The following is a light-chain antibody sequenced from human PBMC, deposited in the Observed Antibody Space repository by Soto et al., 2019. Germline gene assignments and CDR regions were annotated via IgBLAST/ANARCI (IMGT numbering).Light chain of an antibody. CDR1: QSVGRDY. V-gene: IGKV3-20*01. CDR2: NAS. J-gene: IGKJ1*01. CDR3: HQYAYAPWT. Sequence: EIELKQSPATLSLSPGERATLPCRASQSVGRDYLGWYQQKPGQAPRLVIYNASNRASGIPDRFSGSGSGTDFTLTISRLEPEDFAVYYCHQYAYAPWTFGQGTKVDIK.